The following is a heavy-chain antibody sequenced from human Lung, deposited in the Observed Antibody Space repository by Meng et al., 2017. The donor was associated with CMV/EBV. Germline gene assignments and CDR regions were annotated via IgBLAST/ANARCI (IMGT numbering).Heavy chain of an antibody. CDR2: ISAYNGNT. J-gene: IGHJ4*02. V-gene: IGHV1-18*01. Sequence: SGYTFNSYGISWVRQAPGQGLEWMGWISAYNGNTNYAQKLRGRVTMTTDTSTSTAYMELRSLRSDDTAVYYCARDRWAFRYSYGVDYWGQGTLVTVSS. CDR1: GYTFNSYG. CDR3: ARDRWAFRYSYGVDY. D-gene: IGHD5-18*01.